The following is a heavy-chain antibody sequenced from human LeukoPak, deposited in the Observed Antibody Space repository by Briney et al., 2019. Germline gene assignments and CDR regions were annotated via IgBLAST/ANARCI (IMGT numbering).Heavy chain of an antibody. CDR3: ARDGGEGDNSAIAI. J-gene: IGHJ3*02. Sequence: PGGSLRLSCAASGVTLSNHPMDWVRQAPGKGLEMVGRTRDKTRGYTTEYAASVKGRFTISRDDSQTSLYLQMNSLKTEDTAVYFCARDGGEGDNSAIAIWGQGTVVTVSS. CDR2: TRDKTRGYTT. CDR1: GVTLSNHP. V-gene: IGHV3-72*01. D-gene: IGHD3-16*01.